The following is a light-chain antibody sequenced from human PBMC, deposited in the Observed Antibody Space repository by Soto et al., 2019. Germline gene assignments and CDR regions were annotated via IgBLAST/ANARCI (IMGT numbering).Light chain of an antibody. CDR1: QSISSY. CDR3: QPSYSTPLP. CDR2: AAS. Sequence: EDRVTITCRASQSISSYLNWYQQKPWKAPKLLIYAASSLQSGVPSRFSGSGSGKDFTLTISRLQPEDFATHSFQPSYSTPLPFGQGTKVHI. V-gene: IGKV1-39*01. J-gene: IGKJ1*01.